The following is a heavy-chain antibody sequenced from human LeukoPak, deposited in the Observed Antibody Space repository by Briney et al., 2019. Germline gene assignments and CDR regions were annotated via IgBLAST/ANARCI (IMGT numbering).Heavy chain of an antibody. CDR1: GFTFSSYG. CDR3: ARAQYYSDSTGYYYLHY. D-gene: IGHD3-22*01. CDR2: IWYEGNNK. J-gene: IGHJ4*02. V-gene: IGHV3-33*01. Sequence: GTSLRLSCAASGFTFSSYGMHWVRQAPGKGLEWVALIWYEGNNKKYADSVKGRITISRDNAKNSLYLQTNSLRAEDTAVYYCARAQYYSDSTGYYYLHYWGQGTLVTVSS.